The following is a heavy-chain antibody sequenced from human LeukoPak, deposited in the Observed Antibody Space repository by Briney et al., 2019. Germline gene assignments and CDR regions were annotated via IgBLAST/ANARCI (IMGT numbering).Heavy chain of an antibody. CDR1: GFTFSNAW. V-gene: IGHV3-48*01. Sequence: GGSLRLSCAASGFTFSNAWMNWVRQAPGKGLEWVSYISSSSSTIYYADSVKGRFTISRDNGKNSLYLQMNSLRAEDTAVYYCARDPGQVLCSARSSTSCYRPGYYMDVWGKGTTVTVSS. CDR3: ARDPGQVLCSARSSTSCYRPGYYMDV. D-gene: IGHD2-2*01. CDR2: ISSSSSTI. J-gene: IGHJ6*03.